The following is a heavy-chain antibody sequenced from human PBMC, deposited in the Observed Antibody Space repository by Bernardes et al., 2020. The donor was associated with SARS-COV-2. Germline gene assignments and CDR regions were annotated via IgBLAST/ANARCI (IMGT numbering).Heavy chain of an antibody. V-gene: IGHV4-59*08. CDR1: GGSISSYY. D-gene: IGHD2-2*01. J-gene: IGHJ4*02. CDR2: IYYSGST. CDR3: ARHSIVVVPAAILD. Sequence: SETLSLTCTVSGGSISSYYWSWIRQPPGKGLEWIGYIYYSGSTNYNPSLKSRVTISVDTSKNQFSLKLSSVTAADTAVYYCARHSIVVVPAAILDWGQGTLVTVSS.